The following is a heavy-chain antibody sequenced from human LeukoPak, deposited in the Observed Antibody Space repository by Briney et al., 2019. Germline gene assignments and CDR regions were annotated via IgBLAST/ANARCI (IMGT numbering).Heavy chain of an antibody. Sequence: SETLSLTCTVSGGSISSSSYYWGWIRQPPGKGLEWIGSIYYSGSTYYNPSLKSRVTISVDTSKNQFSLKLSSVTAADTAVYYCARHSSSKWFGEGDWFYPWGQGTLVTVSS. J-gene: IGHJ5*02. V-gene: IGHV4-39*01. CDR3: ARHSSSKWFGEGDWFYP. CDR1: GGSISSSSYY. CDR2: IYYSGST. D-gene: IGHD3-10*01.